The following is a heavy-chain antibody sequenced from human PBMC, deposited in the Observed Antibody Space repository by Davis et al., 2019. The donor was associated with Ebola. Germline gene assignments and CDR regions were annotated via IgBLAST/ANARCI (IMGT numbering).Heavy chain of an antibody. CDR2: ISGSGGST. J-gene: IGHJ3*01. V-gene: IGHV3-23*01. D-gene: IGHD6-19*01. Sequence: GESPKISCTDSVITFSSYAMTWVRQAPGKGLEWVSAISGSGGSTYYADSVKGRFTISRDNSKNTLYLQMNSLRAEDTAIYYCAGGKDSSGWYGDDAFDFWGQGTMVTVSS. CDR1: VITFSSYA. CDR3: AGGKDSSGWYGDDAFDF.